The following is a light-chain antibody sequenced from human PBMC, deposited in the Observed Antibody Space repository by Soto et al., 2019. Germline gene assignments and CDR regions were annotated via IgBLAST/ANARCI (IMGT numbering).Light chain of an antibody. CDR1: QSISSW. V-gene: IGKV1-5*03. CDR2: KAS. CDR3: QQYNSFSRS. Sequence: DIQMTQSPSTLSASEGDRVTISCRASQSISSWLAWYQQKPGKAPNLLIYKASSLESGVPSRFSGSGSGTDFTLTISSLQPDDFATYYCQQYNSFSRSFGQGTKLEIK. J-gene: IGKJ2*03.